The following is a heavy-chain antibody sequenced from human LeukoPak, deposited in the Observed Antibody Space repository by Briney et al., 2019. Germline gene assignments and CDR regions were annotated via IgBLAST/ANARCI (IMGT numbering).Heavy chain of an antibody. V-gene: IGHV4-4*02. Sequence: SETLSLTCAVSGGSISSSNWWSWVRQPPGKGLEWIGEIYHSGSTNYNPSLKSRVTISVDKSKNQFSLKLSSVTAADTAVYYCARGVVGATSGLGLFDYWGQGTLVTVSS. CDR2: IYHSGST. D-gene: IGHD1-26*01. CDR1: GGSISSSNW. CDR3: ARGVVGATSGLGLFDY. J-gene: IGHJ4*02.